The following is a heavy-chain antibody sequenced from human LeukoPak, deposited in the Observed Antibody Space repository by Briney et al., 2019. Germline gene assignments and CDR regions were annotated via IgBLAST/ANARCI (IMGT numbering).Heavy chain of an antibody. V-gene: IGHV4-61*02. D-gene: IGHD5-18*01. Sequence: SQTLSLTCTLSGGSISSGSYYWSWIRQPAGKGLEWIGRIYTSGSTNYNPSLKSRVTISVDTSKNQFSLKLSSVTAADTAVYYCARDRTAMAREPVYFDYWGQGTLVTVAS. CDR1: GGSISSGSYY. J-gene: IGHJ4*02. CDR2: IYTSGST. CDR3: ARDRTAMAREPVYFDY.